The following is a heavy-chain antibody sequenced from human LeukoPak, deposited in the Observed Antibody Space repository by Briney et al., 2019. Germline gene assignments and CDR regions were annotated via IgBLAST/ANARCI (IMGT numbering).Heavy chain of an antibody. J-gene: IGHJ4*02. CDR2: ISSSSSTI. D-gene: IGHD3-3*01. Sequence: GGSLRLSCAASGFTFSSYSMNWVRQAPGKGLEWVSYISSSSSTIYYADSVKGRFTISRDNAKNSLYLQMNSLRAEDMALYYCAKAQSSYDFWSGPFDYWGQGTLVTVSS. CDR3: AKAQSSYDFWSGPFDY. V-gene: IGHV3-48*04. CDR1: GFTFSSYS.